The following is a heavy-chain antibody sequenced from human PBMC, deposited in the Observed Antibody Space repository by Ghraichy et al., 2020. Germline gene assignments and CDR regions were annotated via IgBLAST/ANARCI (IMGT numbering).Heavy chain of an antibody. CDR3: ARKIWAGGSYFLGYYYYGMDV. Sequence: GGSLRLSCAASGFTFSSYSMNWVRQAPGKGLEXVSYISSSSSTIYYADSVKGRFTISRDNAKNSLYLQMNSLRDEDTAVYYCARKIWAGGSYFLGYYYYGMDVWGQGTTVTVSS. J-gene: IGHJ6*02. CDR2: ISSSSSTI. D-gene: IGHD1-26*01. V-gene: IGHV3-48*02. CDR1: GFTFSSYS.